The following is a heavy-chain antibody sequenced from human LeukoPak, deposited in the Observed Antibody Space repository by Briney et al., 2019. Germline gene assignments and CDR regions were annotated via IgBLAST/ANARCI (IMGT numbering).Heavy chain of an antibody. V-gene: IGHV3-23*01. CDR3: AKGVAIAAAGLGFDP. CDR2: ISGSGGST. CDR1: GFTFSSYA. Sequence: GGSLRLCCAASGFTFSSYAMSWVRQAPGKGLEWVSAISGSGGSTYYADSVKGRFTISRDNSKNTLYLQMNSLRAEDTAVYYCAKGVAIAAAGLGFDPWGQGTLVTVSS. J-gene: IGHJ5*02. D-gene: IGHD6-13*01.